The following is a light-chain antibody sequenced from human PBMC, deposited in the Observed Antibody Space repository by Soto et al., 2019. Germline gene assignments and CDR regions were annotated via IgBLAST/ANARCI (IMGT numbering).Light chain of an antibody. V-gene: IGLV1-40*01. J-gene: IGLJ2*01. Sequence: QSVLTQPPSVSGAPGQRITLSCTGSSSNIGAGYDVHWYQQLPGTAPKLLIYDNNNRPSGVPDRFSGSKSGTSASLAITGLQAQDEADYYCQSYDSSLVVSIFGGGTKVTVL. CDR1: SSNIGAGYD. CDR2: DNN. CDR3: QSYDSSLVVSI.